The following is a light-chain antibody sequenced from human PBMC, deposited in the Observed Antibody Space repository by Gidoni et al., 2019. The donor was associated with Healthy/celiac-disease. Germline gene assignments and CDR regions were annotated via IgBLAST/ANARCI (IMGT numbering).Light chain of an antibody. CDR3: QQRSNWPSIT. CDR1: QSVSSY. V-gene: IGKV3-11*01. J-gene: IGKJ5*01. Sequence: EIVLTQSPATLSLSPGERATLSCRASQSVSSYLAWYQQKPGQAPRLLIYDASNRATGIPARFSGSGSGTDFTLTISSLEPEDFVVYYCQQRSNWPSITFGQXTRLEIK. CDR2: DAS.